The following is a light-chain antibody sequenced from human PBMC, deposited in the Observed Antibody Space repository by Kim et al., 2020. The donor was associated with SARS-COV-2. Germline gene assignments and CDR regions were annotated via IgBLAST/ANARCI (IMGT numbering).Light chain of an antibody. V-gene: IGKV1-5*03. CDR3: QQYNSYRRT. CDR1: QIISSW. CDR2: KAS. J-gene: IGKJ1*01. Sequence: DIQLTQSPSTLSASVGDRVTITCRASQIISSWLAWYQQKPGKAPKLLIYKASSLESGVPSRFSGSVSGTEFTLSISSLQPDDFATYYCQQYNSYRRTFGQGTKVDI.